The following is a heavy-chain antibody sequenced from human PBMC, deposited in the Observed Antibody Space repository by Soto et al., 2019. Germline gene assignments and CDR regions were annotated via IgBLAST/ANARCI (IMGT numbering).Heavy chain of an antibody. CDR2: IWYDGSNK. Sequence: QVQLVESGGGVVQPGRSLRLSCAASGFTFSSYGMHWVRQAPGKGLEWVAVIWYDGSNKYYADSVKGRFTISRDNSKNALYLQMNSLRAEDTAVYYCARGHYDLSDIWGQGTMVTVSS. J-gene: IGHJ3*02. D-gene: IGHD3-22*01. V-gene: IGHV3-33*01. CDR3: ARGHYDLSDI. CDR1: GFTFSSYG.